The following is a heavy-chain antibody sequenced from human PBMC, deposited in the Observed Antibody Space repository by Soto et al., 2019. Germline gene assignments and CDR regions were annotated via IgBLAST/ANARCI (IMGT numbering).Heavy chain of an antibody. Sequence: SETLSLTCTVSGGSISSGGYYWSWIRQHPGKGLEWIGYIYYSGSTYYNPSLKSRVTISVDTSKNQFSLKLSSVTAADTAVYYCARCGIAARGCWFDPWGQGTLVTVSS. CDR3: ARCGIAARGCWFDP. CDR1: GGSISSGGYY. J-gene: IGHJ5*02. V-gene: IGHV4-31*03. D-gene: IGHD6-6*01. CDR2: IYYSGST.